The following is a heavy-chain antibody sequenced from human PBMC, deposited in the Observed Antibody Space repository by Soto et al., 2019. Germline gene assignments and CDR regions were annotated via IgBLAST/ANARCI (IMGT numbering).Heavy chain of an antibody. CDR2: ISYDGSNK. CDR3: AKSLVLYYFDY. Sequence: GGSLRLSCAASGFTFSSYGMHWVRQAPGKGLEWVAVISYDGSNKYYADSVKGRFTISRDNSKNTLYLQMNSLRAEDTAVYYCAKSLVLYYFDYWGQGTLVTVS. V-gene: IGHV3-30*18. CDR1: GFTFSSYG. D-gene: IGHD6-6*01. J-gene: IGHJ4*02.